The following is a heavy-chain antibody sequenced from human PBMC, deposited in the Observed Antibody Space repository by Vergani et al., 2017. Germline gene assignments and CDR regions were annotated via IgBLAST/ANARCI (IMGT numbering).Heavy chain of an antibody. Sequence: QVQLVESGGGVVQPGRSLRLSCAASGFTFSSYAMHWVRQAPGKGLEWVAVISYDGSNKYYADSVKGRFTISRDNSKNTLYLQMNSLRAEDTAVYYCAKPGYDSSGYLDYWGQGTLVTVSS. CDR3: AKPGYDSSGYLDY. V-gene: IGHV3-30-3*02. D-gene: IGHD3-22*01. CDR1: GFTFSSYA. J-gene: IGHJ4*02. CDR2: ISYDGSNK.